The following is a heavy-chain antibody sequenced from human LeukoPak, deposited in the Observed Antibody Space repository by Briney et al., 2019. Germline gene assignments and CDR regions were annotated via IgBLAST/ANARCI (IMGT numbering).Heavy chain of an antibody. CDR2: ISSSSSYI. J-gene: IGHJ4*02. CDR3: ARELGRGSGSERYYFDY. D-gene: IGHD3-10*01. CDR1: GFTFSSYS. Sequence: PGGSLRLSCAASGFTFSSYSMNWVRQAPGKGLEWVSSISSSSSYIYYADSVKGRFTISRDNSKNTLYLQMNSLRAEDTAVYYCARELGRGSGSERYYFDYWGQGTLVTVSS. V-gene: IGHV3-21*01.